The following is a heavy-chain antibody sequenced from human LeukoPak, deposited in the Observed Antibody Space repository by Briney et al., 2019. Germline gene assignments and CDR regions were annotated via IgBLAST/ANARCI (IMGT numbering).Heavy chain of an antibody. Sequence: SVTVSCMASGGTFSSYAISWVRQAPGQGLEWMGGIIPIFGTANYAQKFQGRVTITTDESTSTAYMELSSLRSEDTAVYYCARARRGAPDYYYMDVWGKGTTVTVSS. D-gene: IGHD1-26*01. CDR2: IIPIFGTA. V-gene: IGHV1-69*05. CDR3: ARARRGAPDYYYMDV. J-gene: IGHJ6*03. CDR1: GGTFSSYA.